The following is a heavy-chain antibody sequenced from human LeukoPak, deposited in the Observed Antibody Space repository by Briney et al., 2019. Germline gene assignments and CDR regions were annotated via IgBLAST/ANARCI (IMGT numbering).Heavy chain of an antibody. CDR2: IKQDGSEK. V-gene: IGHV3-7*01. J-gene: IGHJ6*03. CDR1: GFTFSSYW. D-gene: IGHD6-19*01. Sequence: GGSLRLSCAASGFTFSSYWMSWVRQAPGKGLEWVANIKQDGSEKYYVDSVKGRFTISRDNAKNSLYLQMNSLRAEDTAVYYCARAQWAYYYYYMDVWGKGTTVTVSS. CDR3: ARAQWAYYYYYMDV.